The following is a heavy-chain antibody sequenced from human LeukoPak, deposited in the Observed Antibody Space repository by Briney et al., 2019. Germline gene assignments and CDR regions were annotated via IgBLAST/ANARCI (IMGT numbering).Heavy chain of an antibody. Sequence: PGGSLRLSCAAFGFTFSSYAMSWVRQAPGKGLEWVANIKQDGSEKYYVDSVKGRFTISRDNAKNSLYLQMNSLRAEDTAVYYCARRSGYWGQGTLVTVSS. CDR3: ARRSGY. CDR2: IKQDGSEK. CDR1: GFTFSSYA. J-gene: IGHJ4*02. V-gene: IGHV3-7*01.